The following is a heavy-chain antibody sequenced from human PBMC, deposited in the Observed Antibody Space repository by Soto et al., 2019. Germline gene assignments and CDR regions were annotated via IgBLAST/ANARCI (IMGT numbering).Heavy chain of an antibody. Sequence: LRLSCAASGFTFSSYAMSWVRQAPGKGLEWVSAISGSGGSTYYADSVKGRFTISRDNSKNTLYLQMNSLRAEDTAVYYCAKDPLDSSSWYGGSWFDPWGQGTLVTVS. V-gene: IGHV3-23*01. CDR1: GFTFSSYA. J-gene: IGHJ5*02. CDR2: ISGSGGST. CDR3: AKDPLDSSSWYGGSWFDP. D-gene: IGHD6-13*01.